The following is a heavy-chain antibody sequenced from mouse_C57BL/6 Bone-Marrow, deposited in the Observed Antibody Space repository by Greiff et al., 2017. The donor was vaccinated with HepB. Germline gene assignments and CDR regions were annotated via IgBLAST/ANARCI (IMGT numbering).Heavy chain of an antibody. V-gene: IGHV1-15*01. CDR2: IDPETGGT. J-gene: IGHJ2*01. Sequence: QVQLQQSGAELVRPGASVTLSCKASGYTFTDYEMHWVKQTPVHGLEWIGAIDPETGGTAYNQKFKGKAILTADKSSSTAYMELRSLTSEDSAVYYCTRQLRRLNFDYWGQGTTLTVSS. CDR3: TRQLRRLNFDY. D-gene: IGHD3-2*02. CDR1: GYTFTDYE.